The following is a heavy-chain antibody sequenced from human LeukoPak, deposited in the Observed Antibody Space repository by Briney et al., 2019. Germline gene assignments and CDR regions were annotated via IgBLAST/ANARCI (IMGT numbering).Heavy chain of an antibody. D-gene: IGHD3-10*01. Sequence: ASVKVSCKASRGTFSSYAISWVRQAPGQGLEWMGGIIPIFGTASYAQKFQGRVTITADESTSTAYMELSSLRSEDTAVYYCARGSITMVRGQFDYWGQGTLVTVSS. CDR1: RGTFSSYA. CDR2: IIPIFGTA. J-gene: IGHJ4*02. CDR3: ARGSITMVRGQFDY. V-gene: IGHV1-69*13.